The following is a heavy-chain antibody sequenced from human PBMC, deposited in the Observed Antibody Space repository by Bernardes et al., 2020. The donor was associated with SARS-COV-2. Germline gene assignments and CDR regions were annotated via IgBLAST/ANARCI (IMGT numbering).Heavy chain of an antibody. CDR3: ARDRLDSFLRFLEWSYGMDV. CDR2: ISYDGSNK. Sequence: LRLSCAASGFTFSSYAMHWVRQAPGKGLEWVAVISYDGSNKYYADSVKGRFTISRDNSKNTLYLQMNSLRAEDTAVYYCARDRLDSFLRFLEWSYGMDVWGQGTTVTVSS. CDR1: GFTFSSYA. V-gene: IGHV3-30-3*01. D-gene: IGHD3-3*01. J-gene: IGHJ6*02.